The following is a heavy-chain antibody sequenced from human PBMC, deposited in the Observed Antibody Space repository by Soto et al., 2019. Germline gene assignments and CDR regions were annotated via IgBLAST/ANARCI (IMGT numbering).Heavy chain of an antibody. CDR2: VIPVFNSA. V-gene: IGHV1-69*06. Sequence: QVQLVQSGPEMRKPGSSVKVSCKSSGGSFSNYAISWVRQAPGQGLEWLGGVIPVFNSANYAPTFQGRVTITADTSTSTAYMEVSSLAPDDTAVYYCGRRANRGMDVWGQGTTVTVSS. CDR1: GGSFSNYA. CDR3: GRRANRGMDV. D-gene: IGHD2-8*01. J-gene: IGHJ6*02.